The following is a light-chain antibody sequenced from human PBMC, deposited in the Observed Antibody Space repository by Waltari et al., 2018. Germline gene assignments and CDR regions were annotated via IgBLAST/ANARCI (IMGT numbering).Light chain of an antibody. CDR3: SSYTTRSTRV. J-gene: IGLJ1*01. V-gene: IGLV2-14*03. CDR1: SSDVGDYNY. Sequence: QSALTQPASVSGSPGQSITLSCTASSSDVGDYNYVSWYQQHPGKVPKLLIYDVTNRPSGISYRFSCSKSGYTASLTISGLQAEDEADYYCSSYTTRSTRVFGTGTKVTVL. CDR2: DVT.